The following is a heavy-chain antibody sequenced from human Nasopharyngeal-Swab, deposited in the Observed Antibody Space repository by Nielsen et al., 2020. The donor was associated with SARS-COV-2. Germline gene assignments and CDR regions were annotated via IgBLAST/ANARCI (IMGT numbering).Heavy chain of an antibody. J-gene: IGHJ4*02. D-gene: IGHD6-13*01. CDR3: ARHGETIAAAGAPFDY. CDR2: IYYSGST. Sequence: SDTLSLTCTVPGCSISGSSYYWCWIRQPPGKGLEWIGSIYYSGSTYYNPSLKSRVTISVDTSKNQFSLKLSSVTAADTAVYYCARHGETIAAAGAPFDYWGQGTLVTVSS. CDR1: GCSISGSSYY. V-gene: IGHV4-39*01.